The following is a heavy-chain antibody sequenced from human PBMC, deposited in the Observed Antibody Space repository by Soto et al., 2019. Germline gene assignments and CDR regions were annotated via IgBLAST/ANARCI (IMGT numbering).Heavy chain of an antibody. J-gene: IGHJ5*02. CDR1: GGSFGSSAYY. V-gene: IGHV4-39*02. CDR3: SRRAPAGFDP. CDR2: INYSGTT. Sequence: SETLSLTCAVSGGSFGSSAYYWGWIRQAPGKGLEWIGSINYSGTTYYNPSLKSRVTISVDTSKNHFSLKLSSVTAADTALYYCSRRAPAGFDPWGQGTLVTVSS.